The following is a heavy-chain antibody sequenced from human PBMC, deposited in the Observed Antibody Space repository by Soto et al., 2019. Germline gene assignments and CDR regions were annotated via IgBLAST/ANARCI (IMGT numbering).Heavy chain of an antibody. Sequence: GGSLRLSCAASGFTFSSYGMHWVRQAPGKGLEWVAVIWYDGSNKYYADSVKGRFTISRDNSKNTLYLQMNSLRAEDTAVYYCARDGYDILTGRKQGDYYYYYGMDVWGQGTTVTVSS. CDR1: GFTFSSYG. CDR3: ARDGYDILTGRKQGDYYYYYGMDV. V-gene: IGHV3-33*08. CDR2: IWYDGSNK. J-gene: IGHJ6*02. D-gene: IGHD3-9*01.